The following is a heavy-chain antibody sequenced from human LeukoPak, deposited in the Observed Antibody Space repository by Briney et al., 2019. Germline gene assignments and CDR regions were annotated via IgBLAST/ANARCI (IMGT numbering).Heavy chain of an antibody. Sequence: ESGPTLVKPTQTLTLTCTFSGFSLSTSGEAVGWIRQPPGKALEWLALIYWNDDKRYGPSLKSRLTITKDTSKNQVVLTMTNMDPVDTATYHCSQRGGPWGQGTLVTVSS. CDR2: IYWNDDK. D-gene: IGHD2-15*01. V-gene: IGHV2-5*01. CDR1: GFSLSTSGEA. J-gene: IGHJ5*02. CDR3: SQRGGP.